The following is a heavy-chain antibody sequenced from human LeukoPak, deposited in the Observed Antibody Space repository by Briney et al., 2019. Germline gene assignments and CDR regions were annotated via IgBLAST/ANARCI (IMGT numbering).Heavy chain of an antibody. J-gene: IGHJ6*03. V-gene: IGHV3-48*03. CDR3: ARLFCSGGSCYYYYYYYMDV. D-gene: IGHD2-15*01. Sequence: GGSLRLSCAASGFTFSSYEMNWVRQAPGKGLEWVSYISSSGSTIYYADSVKGRFTISRDNAKNSLYLQMNSLRAEDTAVYYCARLFCSGGSCYYYYYYYMDVWGKGTTVTVSS. CDR2: ISSSGSTI. CDR1: GFTFSSYE.